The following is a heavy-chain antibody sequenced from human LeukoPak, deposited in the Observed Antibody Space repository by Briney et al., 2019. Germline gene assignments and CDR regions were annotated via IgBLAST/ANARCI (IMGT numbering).Heavy chain of an antibody. V-gene: IGHV4-4*02. J-gene: IGHJ4*02. CDR1: GGSISSSNW. D-gene: IGHD2-8*01. CDR3: ATLGYCTTGVRYTNFDY. CDR2: IYHSGST. Sequence: SETLSLTCAVSGGSISSSNWWSWVRQPPGKGLEWIGEIYHSGSTNYNPSLKSRVTISVDKSKNQFSLKLSSVTAADTAVYYCATLGYCTTGVRYTNFDYWGQGTLVTVSS.